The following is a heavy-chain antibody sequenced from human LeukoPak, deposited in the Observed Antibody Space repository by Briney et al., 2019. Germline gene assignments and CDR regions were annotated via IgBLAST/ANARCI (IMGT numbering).Heavy chain of an antibody. CDR1: GGSISGYY. J-gene: IGHJ3*02. Sequence: SETLSLTCTVSGGSISGYYWNWIRQPAGKGLEWIGRIYTGGSTSYNPYLKSRATVSLDSSKNQCSLKLTSVTAADTAVYYCARGHRMATIYSNAFDIWGQGTMVTVSS. CDR2: IYTGGST. CDR3: ARGHRMATIYSNAFDI. V-gene: IGHV4-4*07. D-gene: IGHD5-24*01.